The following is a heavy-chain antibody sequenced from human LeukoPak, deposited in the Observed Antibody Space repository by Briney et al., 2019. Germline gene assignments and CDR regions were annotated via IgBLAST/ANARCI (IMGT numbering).Heavy chain of an antibody. CDR2: INPSGGST. Sequence: ASVKVSCKASGYTFTSYYMHWVRQAPGQGLEWKGIINPSGGSTSYAQKFQGRVTMTRDMSTSTVYMELSSLRSEDTAVYYCARDNVAYYDSSGYYAPGDYWGQGTLVTVSS. J-gene: IGHJ4*02. CDR3: ARDNVAYYDSSGYYAPGDY. CDR1: GYTFTSYY. D-gene: IGHD3-22*01. V-gene: IGHV1-46*01.